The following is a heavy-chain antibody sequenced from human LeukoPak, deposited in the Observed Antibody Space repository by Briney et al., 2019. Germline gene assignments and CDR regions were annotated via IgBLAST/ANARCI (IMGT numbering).Heavy chain of an antibody. D-gene: IGHD5-24*01. J-gene: IGHJ4*02. CDR1: GYTFTCYG. Sequence: ASVKVSCKASGYTFTCYGISWVRQAPGQGPEWMGWISGYNGNTNYAQKFQGRVTMTTDTSTNTAYMELGSLRSDDTALYYCARDGGLHNQHLDYWGQGTLVSVSS. CDR3: ARDGGLHNQHLDY. CDR2: ISGYNGNT. V-gene: IGHV1-18*01.